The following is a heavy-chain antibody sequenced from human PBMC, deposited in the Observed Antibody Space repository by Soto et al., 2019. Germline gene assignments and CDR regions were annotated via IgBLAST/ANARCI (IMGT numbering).Heavy chain of an antibody. CDR1: GFTFRSYG. D-gene: IGHD6-6*01. Sequence: QVQLVESGGGVVQPGRSLRLSCAAPGFTFRSYGMHWVRQAPGKGLEWVAVIWYDGGNKHYADSVKGRFTISRDNSKNTLYLQMKSLRADDTAVYYCARVTYSSSAAPFRYYGMDVRGQGTTVTVSS. J-gene: IGHJ6*02. V-gene: IGHV3-33*01. CDR2: IWYDGGNK. CDR3: ARVTYSSSAAPFRYYGMDV.